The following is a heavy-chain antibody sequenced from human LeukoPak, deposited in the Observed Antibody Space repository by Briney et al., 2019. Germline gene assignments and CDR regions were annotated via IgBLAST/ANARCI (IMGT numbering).Heavy chain of an antibody. V-gene: IGHV3-33*01. CDR2: IWYDGSNK. CDR1: GFTFSSYG. CDR3: ARENAITDYYDSSGPTPYYFDY. Sequence: GGSLRLSCAASGFTFSSYGMHWVRQAPGKGLEWVAVIWYDGSNKYYADSVKGRFTISRDNSKNTLYLQMNSLRAEDTAVYYCARENAITDYYDSSGPTPYYFDYWGQGALVTVSS. J-gene: IGHJ4*02. D-gene: IGHD3-22*01.